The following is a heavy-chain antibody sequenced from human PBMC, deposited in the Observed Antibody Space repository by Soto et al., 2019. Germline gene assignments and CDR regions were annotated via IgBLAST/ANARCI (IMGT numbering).Heavy chain of an antibody. J-gene: IGHJ4*02. CDR3: ARSIVVVTALDY. CDR1: GYTLTELS. D-gene: IGHD2-21*02. V-gene: IGHV1-24*01. CDR2: FDPEDGET. Sequence: GASVKVSCKVSGYTLTELSIQWVRQAPGKGLEWMGGFDPEDGETIYAQKFQGRVTITRDTSASTAYMELSSLRSEDTAVYYCARSIVVVTALDYWGQGTLVTVSS.